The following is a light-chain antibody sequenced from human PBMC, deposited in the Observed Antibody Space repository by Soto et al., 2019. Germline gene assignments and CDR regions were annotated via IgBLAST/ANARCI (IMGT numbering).Light chain of an antibody. V-gene: IGKV3-15*01. CDR2: GAS. CDR1: QRISSN. J-gene: IGKJ2*01. CDR3: QQYKDWPPYT. Sequence: EILMTQSQATLSFSPGERATLSCRASQRISSNVAWYQQKPGQAPRLLTYGASTRATGVPARFSGGGSGTEFTLTISSLQSEDFAVYFCQQYKDWPPYTFGQGTKLEIK.